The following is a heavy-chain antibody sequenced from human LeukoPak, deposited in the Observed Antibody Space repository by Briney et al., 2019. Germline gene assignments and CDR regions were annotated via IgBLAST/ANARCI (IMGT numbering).Heavy chain of an antibody. J-gene: IGHJ4*02. CDR2: IIPIFGTA. Sequence: ASVKVSCKASGGTFSSYAISWVRHAPGQGLEWMGGIIPIFGTANYAQKFQGRVTITADESTSTAYMELSSLRSEDTAVYYCARGTLGYCSSTSCYIPDDYWGQGTLVTVSS. CDR3: ARGTLGYCSSTSCYIPDDY. V-gene: IGHV1-69*13. D-gene: IGHD2-2*02. CDR1: GGTFSSYA.